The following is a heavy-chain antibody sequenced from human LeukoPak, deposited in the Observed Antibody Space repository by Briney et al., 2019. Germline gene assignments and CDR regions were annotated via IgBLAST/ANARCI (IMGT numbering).Heavy chain of an antibody. CDR3: ARAAGSWFDP. V-gene: IGHV3-30*01. D-gene: IGHD2-15*01. Sequence: GGSLRLSCAASGFTFSNYAMHWVCQAPGKGLEWVAVISYDGSNKYYADSVKGRFTISRDNSKNTVYLQMNSLRAEDTALYYCARAAGSWFDPWGQGTLVTVSS. J-gene: IGHJ5*02. CDR1: GFTFSNYA. CDR2: ISYDGSNK.